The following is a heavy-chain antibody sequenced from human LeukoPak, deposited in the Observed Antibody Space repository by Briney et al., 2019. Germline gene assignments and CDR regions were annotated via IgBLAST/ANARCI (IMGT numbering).Heavy chain of an antibody. CDR2: ISYDGSNK. CDR1: GFTFSSYG. J-gene: IGHJ4*02. Sequence: GRSLRLSCAASGFTFSSYGMHWVRQAPGKGLEWVAVISYDGSNKYYADSVKGRFTISRDNSKNTLYLQMNSLRAEDTAVYYCAKHSGVYDSSGYLDYWGQGTLVTVSS. CDR3: AKHSGVYDSSGYLDY. V-gene: IGHV3-30*18. D-gene: IGHD3-22*01.